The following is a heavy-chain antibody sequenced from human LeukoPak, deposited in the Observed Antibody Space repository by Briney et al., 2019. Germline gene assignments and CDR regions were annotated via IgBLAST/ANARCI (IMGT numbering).Heavy chain of an antibody. CDR1: GGSISSGYY. D-gene: IGHD6-13*01. Sequence: KSSQTLSLTCTVSGGSISSGYYWGWIRQPPGKGKGLEWIGNIHHSGSTYYNPSLKSRVTISVDTSKNQLSLKLGSVTAADTAVYYCARVAAGIGFFQHWGQGTLVTVSS. J-gene: IGHJ1*01. CDR2: IHHSGST. CDR3: ARVAAGIGFFQH. V-gene: IGHV4-38-2*02.